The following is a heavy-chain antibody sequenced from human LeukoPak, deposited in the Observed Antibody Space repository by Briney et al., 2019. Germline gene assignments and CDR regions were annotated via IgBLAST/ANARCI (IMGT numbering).Heavy chain of an antibody. D-gene: IGHD1-26*01. CDR2: IYSGGST. Sequence: GGSLRLSCAASGFTVSSNYMSWVRQAPGKGLEWVSVIYSGGSTYYADSVKGRFTISRDNSKNTLYLQMNSLRAEDAAVYYCARDRGSYLGGDYWGQGTLVTVSS. CDR3: ARDRGSYLGGDY. J-gene: IGHJ4*02. CDR1: GFTVSSNY. V-gene: IGHV3-66*01.